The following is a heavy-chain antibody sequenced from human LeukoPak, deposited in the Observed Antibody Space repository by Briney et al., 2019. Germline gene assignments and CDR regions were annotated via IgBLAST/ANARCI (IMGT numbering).Heavy chain of an antibody. D-gene: IGHD5-12*01. Sequence: SETLSLTCAVYGGSFSGYYWSWIRQPPGKGLEWIGEINHIGSTNYNPSLKSRVTISVDTSKNQFSLKLSSVTAADTAVYYCARDLVATMIREPIYYYYYMDVWGKGTTVLISS. CDR1: GGSFSGYY. J-gene: IGHJ6*03. V-gene: IGHV4-34*01. CDR3: ARDLVATMIREPIYYYYYMDV. CDR2: INHIGST.